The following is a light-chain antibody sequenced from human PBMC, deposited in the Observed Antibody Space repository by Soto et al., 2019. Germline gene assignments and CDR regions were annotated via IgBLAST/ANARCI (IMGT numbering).Light chain of an antibody. J-gene: IGLJ1*01. CDR2: EVN. Sequence: QSVLTQPRSVSGSPGQSVTISCTGTNSDVGDSNFISWYQHSPGKAPRLLIYEVNNRPSGVSRRFSGSKAGNTASLTISGLLDDDEADYFCASFRSGTILVFGSGTKVTVL. CDR3: ASFRSGTILV. V-gene: IGLV2-11*01. CDR1: NSDVGDSNF.